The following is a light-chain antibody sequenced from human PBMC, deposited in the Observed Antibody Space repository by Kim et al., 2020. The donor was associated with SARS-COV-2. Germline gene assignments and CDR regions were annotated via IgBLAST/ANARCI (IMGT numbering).Light chain of an antibody. V-gene: IGLV1-40*01. J-gene: IGLJ1*01. CDR1: SSNIGTGYD. CDR2: GNN. CDR3: QSFDSSLSGFV. Sequence: QSVLTQPPSVSGAPGQRVTISCTGSSSNIGTGYDVHWFQQLPGTAPKLLIYGNNNRPSGVPDRFSGSKSDTSASLVITGLQAEDEGDYYCQSFDSSLSGFVFGSGTKVTVL.